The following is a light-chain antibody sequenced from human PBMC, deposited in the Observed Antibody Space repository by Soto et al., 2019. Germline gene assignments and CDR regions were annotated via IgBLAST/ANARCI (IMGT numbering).Light chain of an antibody. CDR1: SSNIGAGYD. V-gene: IGLV1-40*01. CDR3: QSYDTSLRDWV. Sequence: QSVLTQPPSVSGAPGQRVTISCTGSSSNIGAGYDIHWYQQLPGKAPKLLIYVNANRPSGVPDRFSGSKSDTSASLAIVGLQADDAADYYCQSYDTSLRDWVFGGGTKLTVL. CDR2: VNA. J-gene: IGLJ3*02.